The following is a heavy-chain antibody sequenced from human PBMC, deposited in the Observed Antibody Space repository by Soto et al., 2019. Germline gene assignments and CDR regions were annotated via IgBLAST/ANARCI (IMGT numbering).Heavy chain of an antibody. CDR3: ARDLILGYCSSTSCYDAFDI. CDR1: GYTFTSYA. CDR2: INAGNGNT. V-gene: IGHV1-3*01. D-gene: IGHD2-2*01. Sequence: ASVKVSCKASGYTFTSYAMHWVRQAPGQRLEWMGWINAGNGNTKYSQKFQGRVTITRDTSASTAYMELSSLRSEDTAVYYCARDLILGYCSSTSCYDAFDIWGQGTMVTVSS. J-gene: IGHJ3*02.